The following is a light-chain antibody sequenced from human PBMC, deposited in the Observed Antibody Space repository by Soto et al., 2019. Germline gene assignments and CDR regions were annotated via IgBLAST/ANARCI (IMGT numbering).Light chain of an antibody. V-gene: IGKV1-27*01. CDR2: AAS. Sequence: DIQMTQSPSSLSASVGDRVTITCRASQGISNYLAWYQQKPGKVPKLLIYAASTLQSGGPSRFSGSGSGTDFTLNISSLQPEDVATYYCQKYNSAPEAFGGGTKVEIK. J-gene: IGKJ4*01. CDR1: QGISNY. CDR3: QKYNSAPEA.